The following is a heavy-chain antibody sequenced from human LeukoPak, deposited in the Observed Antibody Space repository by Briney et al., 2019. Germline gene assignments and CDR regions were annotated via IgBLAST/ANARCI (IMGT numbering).Heavy chain of an antibody. J-gene: IGHJ3*02. CDR1: GYTFTNYG. CDR2: TSAYNGNT. D-gene: IGHD6-6*01. CDR3: ARESYVYSRSPDDAFDI. Sequence: ASVKVSCKASGYTFTNYGINWVRQAPGQGLEWMGWTSAYNGNTNYAQKVQGRVTMTTDTSTSTAYMELRSLRSDDTAMYYCARESYVYSRSPDDAFDIWGRGTLVTVSS. V-gene: IGHV1-18*01.